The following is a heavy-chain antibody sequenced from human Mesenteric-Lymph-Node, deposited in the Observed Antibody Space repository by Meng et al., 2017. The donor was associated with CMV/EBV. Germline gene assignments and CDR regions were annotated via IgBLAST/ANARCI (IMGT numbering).Heavy chain of an antibody. J-gene: IGHJ4*02. CDR1: GGSFSGYY. CDR3: ARGSSYDILTGYFDY. Sequence: QLHQWGPGLLKPSETLPVTCAVYGGSFSGYYWNWIRQSPEKGLEWIGEINHSGSTTYNPSFTSRIIISVDTSTNQISLNMSSVTAADTAVYYCARGSSYDILTGYFDYWGQGALGHRLL. D-gene: IGHD3-9*01. V-gene: IGHV4-34*01. CDR2: INHSGST.